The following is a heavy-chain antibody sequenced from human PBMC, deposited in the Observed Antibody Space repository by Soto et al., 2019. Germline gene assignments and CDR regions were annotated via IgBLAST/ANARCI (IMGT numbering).Heavy chain of an antibody. CDR1: GGTFRNYP. CDR2: IFPLTDIP. J-gene: IGHJ4*02. V-gene: IGHV1-69*02. Sequence: QVQLVQSGTEVKKPGSSVKVSCKASGGTFRNYPINWVRQAPGQGLEWMGSIFPLTDIPDYAQNFQARLTXXXDXSTSTAYMELISLTSDDTAMYFCARGPLVVLNYFESWGQGTLVTVSS. CDR3: ARGPLVVLNYFES.